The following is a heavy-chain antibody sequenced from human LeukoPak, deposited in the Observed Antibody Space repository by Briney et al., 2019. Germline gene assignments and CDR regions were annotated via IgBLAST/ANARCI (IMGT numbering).Heavy chain of an antibody. CDR1: GGSFSGYY. CDR2: INHSGST. V-gene: IGHV4-34*01. Sequence: KPSETLSLTCAVYGGSFSGYYWSWIRQPPGEGLEWIGEINHSGSTNYNPSLKSRVTISVDTSKNQFSLKLSSVTAADTAVYYCARSFLYLLRSGSYHYFDYWGQGTLVTVSS. D-gene: IGHD3-10*02. J-gene: IGHJ4*02. CDR3: ARSFLYLLRSGSYHYFDY.